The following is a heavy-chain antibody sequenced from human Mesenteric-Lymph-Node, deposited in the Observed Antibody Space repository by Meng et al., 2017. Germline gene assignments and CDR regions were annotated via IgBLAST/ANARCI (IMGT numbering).Heavy chain of an antibody. CDR3: ARDPGGYVFSSGSFDY. Sequence: GESLKISCAASGFTFSSYAMSWVRQAPGRGLEWVSAISGSGGSTYYADSVKGRFTISRDNAKTSLYLQMNSLRAEDTAVSYCARDPGGYVFSSGSFDYWGQGTLVTVSS. V-gene: IGHV3-23*01. CDR2: ISGSGGST. J-gene: IGHJ4*02. D-gene: IGHD5-12*01. CDR1: GFTFSSYA.